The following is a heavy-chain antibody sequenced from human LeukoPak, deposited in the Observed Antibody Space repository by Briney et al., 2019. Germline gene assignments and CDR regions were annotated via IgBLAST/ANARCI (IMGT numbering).Heavy chain of an antibody. V-gene: IGHV1-69*13. Sequence: GASVKVSCKASGGTFSSYAISWVRQAPGQGLEWMGGIIPIFGTANYAQKFQGRVTITADESTSTAYMELSSLRSEDTAVYYCARIVRTYSSSWGSGWFDPWGQGTLVTVSS. CDR2: IIPIFGTA. CDR3: ARIVRTYSSSWGSGWFDP. J-gene: IGHJ5*02. D-gene: IGHD6-13*01. CDR1: GGTFSSYA.